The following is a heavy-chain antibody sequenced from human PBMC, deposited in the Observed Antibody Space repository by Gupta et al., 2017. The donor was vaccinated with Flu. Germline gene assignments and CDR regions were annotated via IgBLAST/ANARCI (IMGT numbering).Heavy chain of an antibody. D-gene: IGHD3-22*01. J-gene: IGHJ4*02. CDR2: ILYDGSNK. V-gene: IGHV3-30*18. CDR1: GFTFSSYG. Sequence: QVQLVESGGGVVQPGRSLRLSCAASGFTFSSYGMHWVRQAPGKGLEWVAVILYDGSNKYYADPVKGRFTISRDNSKNTLYLQMNSLRAEDTAVYHCAKVSFDSSGYYWFDYWGQGTLSPSPQ. CDR3: AKVSFDSSGYYWFDY.